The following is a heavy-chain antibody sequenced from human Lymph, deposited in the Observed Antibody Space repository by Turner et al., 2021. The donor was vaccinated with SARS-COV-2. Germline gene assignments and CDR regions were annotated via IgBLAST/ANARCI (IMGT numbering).Heavy chain of an antibody. CDR3: AREGAYGGNSGGFDY. J-gene: IGHJ4*02. Sequence: QVQLVESGGGVVQPGRSLRLSCAASGFTFSSYGMHWVGQAPGKGLEWVAVIWYDGSNKYYADSVKGRFTISRDNSKNTLYLQMNSLRAEDTAVYYCAREGAYGGNSGGFDYWGQGTLVTVSS. D-gene: IGHD4-17*01. V-gene: IGHV3-33*01. CDR2: IWYDGSNK. CDR1: GFTFSSYG.